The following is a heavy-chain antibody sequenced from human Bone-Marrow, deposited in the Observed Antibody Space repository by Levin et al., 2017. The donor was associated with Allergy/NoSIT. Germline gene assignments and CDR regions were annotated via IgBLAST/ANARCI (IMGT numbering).Heavy chain of an antibody. CDR1: GDSISSGRYY. D-gene: IGHD1-26*01. CDR2: IYTSGIT. CDR3: AREVADSPRSYYFDH. Sequence: PSETLSLTCSVSGDSISSGRYYWSWIRQPAGQGLEWIGRIYTSGITNSNPSLKSRVTISVDTSKNQFSLKVSSVTAADTAVYYCAREVADSPRSYYFDHWGQGTLVSVSS. V-gene: IGHV4-61*02. J-gene: IGHJ4*02.